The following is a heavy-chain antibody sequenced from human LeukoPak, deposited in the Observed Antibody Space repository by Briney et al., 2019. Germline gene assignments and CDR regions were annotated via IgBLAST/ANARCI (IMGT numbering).Heavy chain of an antibody. D-gene: IGHD3-22*01. CDR1: GFTFSSYA. CDR3: ARDDVKPSLHYDSSGYYSY. V-gene: IGHV3-30*11. Sequence: GGSQRLSCAASGFTFSSYAMHWVRQAPGKGLEWVAVISYDGSNKYYADSVKGRFTISRDNSKNTLYLQMNSLRAEDTAVYYCARDDVKPSLHYDSSGYYSYWGQGTLVTVSS. CDR2: ISYDGSNK. J-gene: IGHJ4*02.